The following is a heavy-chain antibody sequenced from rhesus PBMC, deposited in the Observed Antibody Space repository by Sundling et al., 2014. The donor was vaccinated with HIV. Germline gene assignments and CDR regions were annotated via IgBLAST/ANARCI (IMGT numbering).Heavy chain of an antibody. J-gene: IGHJ4*01. D-gene: IGHD1-44*02. CDR1: GYSISSGNQ. V-gene: IGHV4-99*01. CDR3: ASQIRISGSIDY. CDR2: VSGGSGRT. Sequence: QVHLQESGPGVVRPWETLSLTCAVSGYSISSGNQWGWIRQSPGKGLEYIGYVSGGSGRTYYNPSLKSRVAISKDTSKNQFFLKLSSVTAADTAMYFCASQIRISGSIDYWGQGVLVTVSS.